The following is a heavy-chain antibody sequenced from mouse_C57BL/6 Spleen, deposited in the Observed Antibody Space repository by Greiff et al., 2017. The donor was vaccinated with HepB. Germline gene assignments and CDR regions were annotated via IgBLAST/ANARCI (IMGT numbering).Heavy chain of an antibody. CDR2: IYPGDGDT. Sequence: VKLVESGAELVKPGASVKISCKASGYAFSSYWMNWVKQRPGKGLEWIGQIYPGDGDTNYNGKFKGKATLTADKSSSTAYMQLSSLTSEDSAVYFCAYYYGSREFYWYFDVWGTGTTVTVSS. V-gene: IGHV1-80*01. CDR1: GYAFSSYW. CDR3: AYYYGSREFYWYFDV. D-gene: IGHD1-1*01. J-gene: IGHJ1*03.